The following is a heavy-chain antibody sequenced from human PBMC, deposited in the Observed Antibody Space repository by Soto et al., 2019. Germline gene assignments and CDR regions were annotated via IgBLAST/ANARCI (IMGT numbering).Heavy chain of an antibody. Sequence: GESLKISCKGSGYSFTSYWISCVRQMPGKGLEWMGRIDPSDSYTNYSPSFQGHVTISADKSISTAYLQWSSLKASDTAMYYCASGAPNYYYGMDVWGQGTTVTVSS. CDR3: ASGAPNYYYGMDV. CDR1: GYSFTSYW. V-gene: IGHV5-10-1*01. J-gene: IGHJ6*02. D-gene: IGHD3-16*01. CDR2: IDPSDSYT.